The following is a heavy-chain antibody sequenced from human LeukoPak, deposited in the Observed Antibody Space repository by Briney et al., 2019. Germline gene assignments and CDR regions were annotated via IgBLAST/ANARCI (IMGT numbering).Heavy chain of an antibody. CDR3: AKDRHAPGRYCSTIICFPFDP. CDR2: SRNKGNTYTT. D-gene: IGHD2-2*01. CDR1: GFTFSDHY. J-gene: IGHJ5*02. V-gene: IGHV3-72*01. Sequence: GGSLRLSCAASGFTFSDHYMDWVRQAPGKGLEWVGRSRNKGNTYTTEYAASVKGRFTISRDDSKNSLYLQMNSLRAEDTAVYYCAKDRHAPGRYCSTIICFPFDPWGQGTLVTVSS.